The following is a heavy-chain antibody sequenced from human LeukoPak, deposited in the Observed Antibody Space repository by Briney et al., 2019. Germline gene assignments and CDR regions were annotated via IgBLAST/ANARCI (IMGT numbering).Heavy chain of an antibody. D-gene: IGHD6-19*01. V-gene: IGHV4-59*01. J-gene: IGHJ4*02. CDR2: IYYSGST. CDR3: ASGWSGFFEH. CDR1: GGSISRYY. Sequence: SETLSLTCTVSGGSISRYYWSWIRQPPGRGLEWIGYIYYSGSTNYNPSLKSRVTMSVDTPKNQFSLKLMSVTAADAAVYYCASGWSGFFEHWGRGTLVTVSS.